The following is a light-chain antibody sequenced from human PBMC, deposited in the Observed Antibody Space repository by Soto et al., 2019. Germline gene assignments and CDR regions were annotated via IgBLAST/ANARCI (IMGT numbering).Light chain of an antibody. Sequence: DVVMTQSPLSLPVTLGQPASISCRSSQSLVYSDGNTYLNWFQQRPGQSPRRLIYKVSNRDSGVPDRFSGSGSGTDFTLKISRVEAEDVGVYYCMQGTHWPPNILYTFGQGTKLEIK. CDR2: KVS. V-gene: IGKV2-30*01. CDR1: QSLVYSDGNTY. J-gene: IGKJ2*01. CDR3: MQGTHWPPNILYT.